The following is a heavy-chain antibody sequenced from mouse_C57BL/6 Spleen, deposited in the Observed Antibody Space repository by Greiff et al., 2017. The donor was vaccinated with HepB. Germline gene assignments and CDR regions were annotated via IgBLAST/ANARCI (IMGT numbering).Heavy chain of an antibody. CDR1: GYAFSSYW. CDR3: AREDDYLFAY. CDR2: IYPGDGDT. D-gene: IGHD2-4*01. V-gene: IGHV1-80*01. J-gene: IGHJ3*01. Sequence: QVQLQQSGAELVKPGASVKISCKASGYAFSSYWMNWVKQRPGKGLEWIGQIYPGDGDTNYNGKFKGKATLTADKSSSTAYMQLSSLTSEDSAVYFCAREDDYLFAYWGQGTLVTVSA.